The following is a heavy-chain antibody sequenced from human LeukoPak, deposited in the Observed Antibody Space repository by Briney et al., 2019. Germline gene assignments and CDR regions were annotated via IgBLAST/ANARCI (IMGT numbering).Heavy chain of an antibody. CDR1: VGSVRSHY. V-gene: IGHV4-59*02. CDR2: MSYSGTN. J-gene: IGHJ4*02. Sequence: PSETLSLTCIVSVGSVRSHYWNWIRQPPGKGLEWIGFMSYSGTNDYNPSLKSRVSISIDTSRNRVSLRLSSVTAADTAVYYCARDRTGVYSYALWYFDYWGQGTLVTVSS. D-gene: IGHD5-18*01. CDR3: ARDRTGVYSYALWYFDY.